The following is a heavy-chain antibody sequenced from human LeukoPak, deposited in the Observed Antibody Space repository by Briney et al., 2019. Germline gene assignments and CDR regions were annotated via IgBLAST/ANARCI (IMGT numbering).Heavy chain of an antibody. J-gene: IGHJ4*02. Sequence: PSETLSLTCAVYGGSFSGYYWSWIRQPPGKGLEWIGEINHSGSTNYNPSLKSRVTISVDTSKNQFSLKLSSVTAADTAVYYCARDWVGATGNFDYWGQGTLVTVSS. CDR2: INHSGST. V-gene: IGHV4-34*01. CDR3: ARDWVGATGNFDY. D-gene: IGHD1-26*01. CDR1: GGSFSGYY.